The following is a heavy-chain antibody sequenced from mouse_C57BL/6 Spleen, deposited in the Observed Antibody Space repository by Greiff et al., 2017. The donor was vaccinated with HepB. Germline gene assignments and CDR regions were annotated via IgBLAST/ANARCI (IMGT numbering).Heavy chain of an antibody. J-gene: IGHJ3*01. Sequence: VQLQQSGAELVRPGASVTLSCKASGYTFTDYEMHWVKQTPVHGLKWIGAIDPETGGTAYNQKFKGKAILTADKSSSTAYMELRSLTSEDSAVYYCTRVGRGSWFAYWGQGTLVTVSA. D-gene: IGHD4-1*01. CDR2: IDPETGGT. CDR1: GYTFTDYE. CDR3: TRVGRGSWFAY. V-gene: IGHV1-15*01.